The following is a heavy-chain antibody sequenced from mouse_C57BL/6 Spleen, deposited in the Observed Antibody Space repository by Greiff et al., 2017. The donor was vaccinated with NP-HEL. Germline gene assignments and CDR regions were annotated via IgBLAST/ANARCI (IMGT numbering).Heavy chain of an antibody. J-gene: IGHJ4*01. CDR2: IWRGGST. V-gene: IGHV2-5*01. CDR1: GFSLTSYG. CDR3: AKGRDYDAPLYAMDY. D-gene: IGHD2-4*01. Sequence: QVQLQQSGPGLVQPSQSLSITCTVSGFSLTSYGVHWVRQSPGKGLEWLGVIWRGGSTDYNAAFMSRLSITKDNSKSQVFFKMNSLQADDTAIYYCAKGRDYDAPLYAMDYWGQGTSVTVSS.